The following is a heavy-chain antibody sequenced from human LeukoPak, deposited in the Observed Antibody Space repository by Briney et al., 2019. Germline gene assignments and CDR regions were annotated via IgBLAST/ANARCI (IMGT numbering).Heavy chain of an antibody. V-gene: IGHV4-34*01. CDR3: ASTTVVIAASWFGP. Sequence: SETLSLTCAVYGGSFSGYYWSWIRQPPGKGLEWIGEINHSGSTNYNPSLESRVTISVDTSKNQFSLKLSSVTAADTAVYYCASTTVVIAASWFGPWGQGTLVTVSS. J-gene: IGHJ5*02. D-gene: IGHD2-15*01. CDR1: GGSFSGYY. CDR2: INHSGST.